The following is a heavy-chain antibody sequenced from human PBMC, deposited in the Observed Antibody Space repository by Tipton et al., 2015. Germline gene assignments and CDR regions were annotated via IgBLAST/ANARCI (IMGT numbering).Heavy chain of an antibody. CDR2: FFHSGNT. Sequence: TLSLTCTVSGGSFSDYYWSWIRQPPGKGLEWIGSFFHSGNTFHNPSLRSRVIISVDTSKNQFSLTVTSATAADTAVYYCARSRYTVTPDSWGQGTLVTVSS. CDR1: GGSFSDYY. CDR3: ARSRYTVTPDS. J-gene: IGHJ4*02. D-gene: IGHD4-17*01. V-gene: IGHV4-38-2*02.